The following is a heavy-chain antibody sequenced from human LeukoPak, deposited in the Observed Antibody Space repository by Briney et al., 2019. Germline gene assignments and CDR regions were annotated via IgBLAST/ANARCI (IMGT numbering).Heavy chain of an antibody. CDR2: IYHTGST. D-gene: IGHD3-22*01. V-gene: IGHV4-38-2*02. Sequence: SETLSLTCTVSGYSISSGYYWGWIRQPPGKGLEWIGSIYHTGSTYRNASLESRVSISVDTSKNQFSLKLSSVTAADTALYYCATYDNTGYYFAYWGQGSLVTVSS. CDR1: GYSISSGYY. J-gene: IGHJ4*02. CDR3: ATYDNTGYYFAY.